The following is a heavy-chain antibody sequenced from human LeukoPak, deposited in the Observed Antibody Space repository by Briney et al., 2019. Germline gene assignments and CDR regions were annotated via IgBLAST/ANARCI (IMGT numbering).Heavy chain of an antibody. Sequence: PSETLSLTCTVSGDSISSYYWSWIRQPAGKGLEWIGRIHPSGSTNYNPSLKSRVTLSVDTSKNQFSLKLSSVTAADTAVYYCARPLGTVTTFGTWSYWGQGTLVTVSS. CDR2: IHPSGST. CDR3: ARPLGTVTTFGTWSY. J-gene: IGHJ4*02. CDR1: GDSISSYY. D-gene: IGHD4-17*01. V-gene: IGHV4-4*07.